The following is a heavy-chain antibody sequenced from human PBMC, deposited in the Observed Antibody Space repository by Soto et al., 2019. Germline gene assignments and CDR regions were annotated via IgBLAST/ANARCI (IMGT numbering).Heavy chain of an antibody. Sequence: SETLSLTCTVSGGSISSGGYYWSWIRQHPGKGLEWIGYIYYSGSTYYNPSLKSRVTISVDTSKNQFSLKLSSVTAADTAVYYCARVFPGNYYDSRAIDYWGQGTLVTVSS. CDR1: GGSISSGGYY. D-gene: IGHD3-22*01. J-gene: IGHJ4*02. V-gene: IGHV4-31*03. CDR2: IYYSGST. CDR3: ARVFPGNYYDSRAIDY.